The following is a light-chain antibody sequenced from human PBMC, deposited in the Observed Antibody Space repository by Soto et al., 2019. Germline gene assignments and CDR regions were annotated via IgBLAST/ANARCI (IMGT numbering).Light chain of an antibody. V-gene: IGLV1-40*01. Sequence: QSVLTQPSSVSGAPGQRVTISCTGSSSNIGTNYAVHWYQHLPGTAPKLLIFDDFNRPSGVADRFSASKSGTSASLAIAGLQADDEATYYCQSYDYSLTGVVFGGGTKVTVL. CDR1: SSNIGTNYA. CDR3: QSYDYSLTGVV. J-gene: IGLJ2*01. CDR2: DDF.